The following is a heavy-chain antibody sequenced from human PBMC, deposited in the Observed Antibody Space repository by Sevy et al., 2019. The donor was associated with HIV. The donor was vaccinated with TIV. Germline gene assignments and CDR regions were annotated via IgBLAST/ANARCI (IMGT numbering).Heavy chain of an antibody. CDR2: FYSSAGT. CDR3: ARTQGESGQGDSRDYPYAVDHYFDH. Sequence: SETLSLTCTVSDVSITSSNYYWGWIRQSPGKGLEWVGSFYSSAGTYYNPSLKSRVTISVDTSKNHFSLRLNSVTAADTAVYFCARTQGESGQGDSRDYPYAVDHYFDHWGQGTPVTVSS. J-gene: IGHJ4*02. D-gene: IGHD3-22*01. CDR1: DVSITSSNYY. V-gene: IGHV4-39*02.